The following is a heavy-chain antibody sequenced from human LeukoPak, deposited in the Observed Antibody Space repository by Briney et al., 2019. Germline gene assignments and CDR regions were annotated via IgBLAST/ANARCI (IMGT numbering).Heavy chain of an antibody. CDR3: ARGRGGGYFDF. CDR1: GYTFTAYN. D-gene: IGHD2-15*01. V-gene: IGHV1-2*02. CDR2: ITPNSGGT. J-gene: IGHJ4*02. Sequence: ASVKVSCKASGYTFTAYNIHWVRQAPGQGLEWMGWITPNSGGTNYAQKFQGRVTMTRDTSISTAYMELSRLRSDDTAVYSCARGRGGGYFDFWGQETLVTASS.